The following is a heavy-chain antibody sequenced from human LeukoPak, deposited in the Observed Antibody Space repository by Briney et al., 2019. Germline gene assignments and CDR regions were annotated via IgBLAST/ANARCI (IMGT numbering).Heavy chain of an antibody. J-gene: IGHJ3*02. Sequence: GGSLRLSCAGSGFTFGNYAIHWVRQAPGKGLEWVSGISSNSGSTGYADSVKGRFTISRDNAKNSLYLQMNSLRAEDTALYYCAKDASSGWYEDDAFDIWGQGTMVTVSS. CDR3: AKDASSGWYEDDAFDI. CDR1: GFTFGNYA. D-gene: IGHD6-19*01. CDR2: ISSNSGST. V-gene: IGHV3-9*01.